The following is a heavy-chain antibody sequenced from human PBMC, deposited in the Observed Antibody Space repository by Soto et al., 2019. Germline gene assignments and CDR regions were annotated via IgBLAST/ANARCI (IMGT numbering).Heavy chain of an antibody. J-gene: IGHJ6*02. CDR2: ISYDGSNK. CDR3: ARDLRLGFLEWSQYYYYYYGMDV. D-gene: IGHD3-3*01. CDR1: GFTFISYA. V-gene: IGHV3-30-3*01. Sequence: PGGSLRLSCAASGFTFISYAMHWVRQAPGKGLEWVAVISYDGSNKYYADSVKGRFTISRDNSKNTLYLQMNSLRAEDTAVYYCARDLRLGFLEWSQYYYYYYGMDVWGQGTTVTVSS.